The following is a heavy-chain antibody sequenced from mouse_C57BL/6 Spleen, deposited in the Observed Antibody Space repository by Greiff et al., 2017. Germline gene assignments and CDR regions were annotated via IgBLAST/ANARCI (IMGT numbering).Heavy chain of an antibody. CDR3: TGAPFYYYGSSVFDY. CDR1: GFTFSNYW. CDR2: IRLKSDNYAT. V-gene: IGHV6-3*01. D-gene: IGHD1-1*01. J-gene: IGHJ2*01. Sequence: EVKLMESGGGLVQPGGSMKLSCVASGFTFSNYWMNWVRQSPEKGLEWVAQIRLKSDNYATHYAESVKGRFTISRDDSKSSVYLQMNNLRAEDTGIYYCTGAPFYYYGSSVFDYWGQGTTLTVSS.